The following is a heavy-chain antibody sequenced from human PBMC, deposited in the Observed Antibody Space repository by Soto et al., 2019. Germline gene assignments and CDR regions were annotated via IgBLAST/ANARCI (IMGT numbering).Heavy chain of an antibody. D-gene: IGHD2-15*01. J-gene: IGHJ3*02. CDR2: IYYSGST. CDR1: GGSISSSSYY. V-gene: IGHV4-39*01. CDR3: ARLVGSGGDGAFDI. Sequence: QLQLQESGPGLVKPSETLSLTCTVSGGSISSSSYYWGWIRQPPGKGLEWIGSIYYSGSTYYNPSLKSRVTISVDTSKNQFSLKLSSVPAADTAVYYCARLVGSGGDGAFDIWGQGTMVTVSS.